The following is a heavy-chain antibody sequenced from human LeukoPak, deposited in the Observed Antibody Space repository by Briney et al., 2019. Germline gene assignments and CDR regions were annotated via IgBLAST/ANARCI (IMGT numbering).Heavy chain of an antibody. CDR3: VSFYETY. V-gene: IGHV3-74*01. Sequence: GGSLRLSCAASGNYWMHWVRQAPGKGLVWVSHINSDGSWTSYADSVKGRFTISKDNAKNTVYLLMNSLRAEDTAVYYCVSFYETYWGRGTLVTVSS. CDR2: INSDGSWT. D-gene: IGHD2/OR15-2a*01. J-gene: IGHJ4*02. CDR1: GNYW.